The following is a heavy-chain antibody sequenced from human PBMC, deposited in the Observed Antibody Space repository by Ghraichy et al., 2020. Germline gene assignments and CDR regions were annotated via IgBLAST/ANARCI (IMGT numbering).Heavy chain of an antibody. Sequence: GGSLRLSCAASGFTFSDYSMNWVRQAPGKGLEWVSSISSSSSHIYYAESMQGRFTISRDNAKNSLYLQMNSLRAEATAVYYCARDKGGPRGVGAVDIVATIYYYYYGMDVWGQGTTVTVSS. CDR2: ISSSSSHI. J-gene: IGHJ6*02. D-gene: IGHD5-12*01. CDR3: ARDKGGPRGVGAVDIVATIYYYYYGMDV. CDR1: GFTFSDYS. V-gene: IGHV3-21*01.